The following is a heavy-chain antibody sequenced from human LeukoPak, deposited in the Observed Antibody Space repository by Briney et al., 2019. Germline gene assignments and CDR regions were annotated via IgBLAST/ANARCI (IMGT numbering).Heavy chain of an antibody. Sequence: ASVKVSCKASGYTFTSYAMNWVRQAPGQGLEWMGWINTNTGNPTYAQGFTGRFVFSLDTSVSTAYLQISSLKAEDTAVYYCARDLPSLIYYGSDYWGQGTLVTVSS. J-gene: IGHJ4*02. V-gene: IGHV7-4-1*02. CDR1: GYTFTSYA. D-gene: IGHD3-10*01. CDR3: ARDLPSLIYYGSDY. CDR2: INTNTGNP.